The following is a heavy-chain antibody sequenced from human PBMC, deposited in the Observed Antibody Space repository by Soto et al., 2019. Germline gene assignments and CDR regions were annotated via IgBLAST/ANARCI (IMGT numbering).Heavy chain of an antibody. J-gene: IGHJ6*01. CDR2: ISGSGGST. V-gene: IGHV3-23*01. D-gene: IGHD6-19*01. CDR1: GFTFSSYA. Sequence: PGGSLRLSCAASGFTFSSYAMSWVRQAPGKGLEWVSAISGSGGSTYYADSVKGRFTISRDNSKNTLYLQMNSLRAEDTAVYYCGGTHSSGWPYYYYYGMDAWGQGTTVTVSS. CDR3: GGTHSSGWPYYYYYGMDA.